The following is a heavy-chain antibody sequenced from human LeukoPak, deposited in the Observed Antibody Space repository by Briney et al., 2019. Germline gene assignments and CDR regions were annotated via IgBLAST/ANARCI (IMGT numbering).Heavy chain of an antibody. CDR2: IRPGDSDT. CDR3: ALTTANWFDP. Sequence: GESLKISCKGSGYSFTSYWIVWVRQMPGKGLEWMGIIRPGDSDTRYSPSFQGLVTISVDKSINTAYLQWSSLKASDTAMYYCALTTANWFDPWGQGTLVTVSS. J-gene: IGHJ5*02. V-gene: IGHV5-51*01. D-gene: IGHD4-11*01. CDR1: GYSFTSYW.